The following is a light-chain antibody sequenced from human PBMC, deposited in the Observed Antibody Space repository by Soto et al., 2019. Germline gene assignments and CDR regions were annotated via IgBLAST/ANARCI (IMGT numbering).Light chain of an antibody. V-gene: IGKV3-20*01. CDR3: QQYAGSPPWT. Sequence: EIVLTQSPGTLSLSPGERATLSCRASQSISSHYLAWYQHKPGQAPRLLIHGASSRATGIPDRFSGSGSGTDFSLTISGLEPEDFAVYYCQQYAGSPPWTFGQGTKVDIK. J-gene: IGKJ1*01. CDR2: GAS. CDR1: QSISSHY.